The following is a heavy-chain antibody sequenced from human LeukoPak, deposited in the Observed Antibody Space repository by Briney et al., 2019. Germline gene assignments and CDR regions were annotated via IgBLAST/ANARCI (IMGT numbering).Heavy chain of an antibody. V-gene: IGHV3-30*18. CDR2: ISYDGSNK. J-gene: IGHJ4*02. CDR1: GFTFSSYG. CDR3: AKTAIVVVPAALPGGY. D-gene: IGHD2-2*01. Sequence: GGSLRLSCAASGFTFSSYGMHWVRQAPGKGLEWVAVISYDGSNKYYADSVKGRFTISRDNSKNTLYLQMNSLRAEDTAVYYCAKTAIVVVPAALPGGYWGQGTLVTVSS.